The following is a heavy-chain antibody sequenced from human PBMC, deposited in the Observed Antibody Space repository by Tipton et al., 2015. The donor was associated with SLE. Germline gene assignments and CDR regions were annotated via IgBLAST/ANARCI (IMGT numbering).Heavy chain of an antibody. J-gene: IGHJ2*01. CDR1: GASISSYY. CDR2: IYYSGST. D-gene: IGHD6-13*01. V-gene: IGHV4-59*12. CDR3: SGEWQQLWYFDL. Sequence: LRLSCTVSGASISSYYWSWIRQPPGKGLEWIGYIYYSGSTNYNPSLKSRVTISVDTSKNQFSLELNSVTAADTAVYYCSGEWQQLWYFDLCGRGTLVPVSS.